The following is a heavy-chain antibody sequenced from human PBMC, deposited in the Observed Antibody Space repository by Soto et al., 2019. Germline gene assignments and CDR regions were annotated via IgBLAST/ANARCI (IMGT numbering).Heavy chain of an antibody. V-gene: IGHV4-28*03. J-gene: IGHJ5*02. CDR3: ARGRGYCSSTSCYRWGWFDP. CDR1: GYSISSSNW. Sequence: QVQLQESGPGLVKPSDTLSLTCAVSGYSISSSNWWGWMRQPPGKGLEWIGYIYYSGSTYYNPSLKSRVTLSVDTSKNQFSLKLSSVTAVDTAVYYCARGRGYCSSTSCYRWGWFDPWGQGTLVTVSS. D-gene: IGHD2-2*01. CDR2: IYYSGST.